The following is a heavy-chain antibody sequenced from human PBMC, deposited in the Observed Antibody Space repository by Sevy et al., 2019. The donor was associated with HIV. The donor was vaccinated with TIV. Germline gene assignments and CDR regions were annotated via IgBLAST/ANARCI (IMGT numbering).Heavy chain of an antibody. J-gene: IGHJ6*02. Sequence: GGSLRLSCRASGFTFDDYTMSWVRQAPGKGLEWVAFIRSKAYGGTTEYAASVKGRFTISRDESKSFAYLQMNSLKTEDTAVYYCTRVEGAADWGMDVWGQGTTVTVSS. CDR2: IRSKAYGGTT. D-gene: IGHD1-26*01. CDR3: TRVEGAADWGMDV. V-gene: IGHV3-49*04. CDR1: GFTFDDYT.